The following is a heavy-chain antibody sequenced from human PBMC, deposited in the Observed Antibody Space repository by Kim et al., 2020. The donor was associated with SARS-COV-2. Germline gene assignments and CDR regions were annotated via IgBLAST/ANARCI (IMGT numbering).Heavy chain of an antibody. V-gene: IGHV3-33*06. CDR1: GFTFSSYG. Sequence: GGSLRLSCAASGFTFSSYGMHWVRQAPGKGLEWVAVIWYDGSNKYYADSVKGRFTISRDNSKNTLYLQMNSLRAEDTAVYYCAKDLNGYSYGFYGMDVWGQGTTVTVSS. CDR3: AKDLNGYSYGFYGMDV. D-gene: IGHD5-18*01. J-gene: IGHJ6*02. CDR2: IWYDGSNK.